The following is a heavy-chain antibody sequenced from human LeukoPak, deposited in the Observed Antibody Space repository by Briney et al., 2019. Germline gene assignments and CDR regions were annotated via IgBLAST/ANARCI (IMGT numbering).Heavy chain of an antibody. CDR1: GFTFSSYS. Sequence: GGSLRLSCAASGFTFSSYSMNWVRQAPGKGLEWVSYISSSSSTIYYADSVKGRFTISRDNAKNSLYLQMNSLRAEDTAVYYCALYSYGPARAFDIWGQGTMVTVSS. CDR3: ALYSYGPARAFDI. V-gene: IGHV3-48*01. D-gene: IGHD5-18*01. J-gene: IGHJ3*02. CDR2: ISSSSSTI.